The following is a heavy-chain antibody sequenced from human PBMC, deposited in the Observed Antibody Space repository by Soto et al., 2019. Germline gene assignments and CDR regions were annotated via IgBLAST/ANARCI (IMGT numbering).Heavy chain of an antibody. V-gene: IGHV4-30-4*01. J-gene: IGHJ6*02. Sequence: PSETLSLTCTVSGGSISSGDYYWSWIRQPPGKGLEWIGYIYYSGSTYYNPSLKSRVTISVDTSKNQFSLKLSSVTAADTAVYYCARADSGYSPGGDYYGMEVWGQGTTVTAP. CDR3: ARADSGYSPGGDYYGMEV. D-gene: IGHD5-12*01. CDR2: IYYSGST. CDR1: GGSISSGDYY.